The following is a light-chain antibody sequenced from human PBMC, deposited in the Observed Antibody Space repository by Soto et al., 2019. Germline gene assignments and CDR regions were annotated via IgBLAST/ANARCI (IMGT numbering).Light chain of an antibody. V-gene: IGKV3-15*01. Sequence: EIGMTQSAATLSVSPGEGATPSCRASQSISRNLAWYQQKPGQAPRLLIYAASTRATGIPARFSGSGSETEFTLTISSLQSEDFAVYYCQQYNNWPPLTFGGGTKVDI. J-gene: IGKJ4*01. CDR2: AAS. CDR1: QSISRN. CDR3: QQYNNWPPLT.